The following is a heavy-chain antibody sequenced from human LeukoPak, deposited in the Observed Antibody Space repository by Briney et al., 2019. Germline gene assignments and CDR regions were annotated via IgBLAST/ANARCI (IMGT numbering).Heavy chain of an antibody. CDR1: GFTFSSYW. V-gene: IGHV3-7*01. CDR2: IKQDGSEK. CDR3: ARSGLYEKWTDVDAFDI. Sequence: GGSLRLSCAASGFTFSSYWTTWVRQAPGKGLEWVANIKQDGSEKHYVDSVKGRFTISRDNAKNSLYLQMNSLRAEDTAVYYCARSGLYEKWTDVDAFDIWGQGTMVTVSS. D-gene: IGHD6-19*01. J-gene: IGHJ3*02.